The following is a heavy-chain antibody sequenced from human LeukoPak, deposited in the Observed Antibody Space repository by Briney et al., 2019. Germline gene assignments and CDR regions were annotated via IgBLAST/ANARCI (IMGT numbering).Heavy chain of an antibody. V-gene: IGHV3-21*01. CDR3: ARDGRPYYSDSSGHLDV. D-gene: IGHD3-22*01. Sequence: GGPLRLSCAASGFTFSSYSMNWVRRAPGKGLECVSSISSSSSYIYYADSVKGRFTISRDNAKNSLYLQMNSLRAEDTAVYYCARDGRPYYSDSSGHLDVWGKGTTVTVSS. CDR2: ISSSSSYI. CDR1: GFTFSSYS. J-gene: IGHJ6*04.